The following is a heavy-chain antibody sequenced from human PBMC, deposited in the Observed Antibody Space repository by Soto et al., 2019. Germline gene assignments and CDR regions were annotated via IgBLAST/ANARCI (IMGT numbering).Heavy chain of an antibody. V-gene: IGHV4-59*08. Sequence: PSETLSLTFTVSGGSISSYYWSWIRQPPGKGLEWIGYIYYSGSTNYNPSLKSRVTISVDTSKNQFYLKLSSVTAADTAVYYCARLTRYYYGPASRNYYYYYYMDVWGKGTTVTVSS. D-gene: IGHD3-10*01. J-gene: IGHJ6*03. CDR1: GGSISSYY. CDR3: ARLTRYYYGPASRNYYYYYYMDV. CDR2: IYYSGST.